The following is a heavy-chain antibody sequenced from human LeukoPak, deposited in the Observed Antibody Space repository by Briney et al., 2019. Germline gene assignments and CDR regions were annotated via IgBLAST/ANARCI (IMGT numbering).Heavy chain of an antibody. Sequence: GWSLRLSCAACGFTFRNYGMHWVRQAPGKGLEWVAVISYDGSNKDYAESVKGRFTISRDNSKNTVYLQMNSLRHEDTAVYYWAKVRGFKITFGGVIDWGQGTPVTVSS. V-gene: IGHV3-30*18. D-gene: IGHD3-16*02. CDR3: AKVRGFKITFGGVID. J-gene: IGHJ4*02. CDR2: ISYDGSNK. CDR1: GFTFRNYG.